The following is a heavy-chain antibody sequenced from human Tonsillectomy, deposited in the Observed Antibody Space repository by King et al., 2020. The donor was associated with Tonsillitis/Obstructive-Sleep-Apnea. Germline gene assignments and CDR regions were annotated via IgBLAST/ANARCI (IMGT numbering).Heavy chain of an antibody. CDR3: TRGEDIALTNWYDP. CDR1: GYTFTSYA. Sequence: QLVQSGAEVKKPGASVKVSCKASGYTFTSYAINWVRQAPGQGLEWMGWISAYNGNTNYAQKLQGRVTMTTDTSPSTAYMVLRSLRFDDTAVYYCTRGEDIALTNWYDPWGQGTLVTVSS. CDR2: ISAYNGNT. D-gene: IGHD2-8*01. V-gene: IGHV1-18*01. J-gene: IGHJ5*02.